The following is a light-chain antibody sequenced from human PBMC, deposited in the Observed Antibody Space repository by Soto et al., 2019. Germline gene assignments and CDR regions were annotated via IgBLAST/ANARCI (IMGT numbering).Light chain of an antibody. J-gene: IGKJ4*01. Sequence: EVVLTQSPATLSLSPGERAILSCRASHSVGKYLAWYQQKPGQAPRLLIYDASNRATGIPARFSGSGSETDFTLTINSLEPEDFAVYYCQQRKHWPPLTFGGGTKVEIK. V-gene: IGKV3-11*01. CDR3: QQRKHWPPLT. CDR1: HSVGKY. CDR2: DAS.